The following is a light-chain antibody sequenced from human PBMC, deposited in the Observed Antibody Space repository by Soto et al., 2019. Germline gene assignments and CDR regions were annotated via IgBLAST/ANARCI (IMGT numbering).Light chain of an antibody. V-gene: IGKV3-15*01. CDR3: QHYYQWPSFS. CDR2: DAS. J-gene: IGKJ2*01. Sequence: EIVMTQSPATLSVSAGERVTFSCRASQSVATSVTWYQQKAGQAPRLLIYDASIRATDVPARFSGSGSGTEFTLTISSLQSEDFAVYYCQHYYQWPSFSFGPGTKLEIK. CDR1: QSVATS.